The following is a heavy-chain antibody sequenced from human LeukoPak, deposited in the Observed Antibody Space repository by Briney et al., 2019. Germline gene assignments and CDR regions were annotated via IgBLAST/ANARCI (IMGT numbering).Heavy chain of an antibody. D-gene: IGHD3-10*01. CDR2: INSDGSST. CDR1: GFTFRSYW. Sequence: GGSLRLSCSASGFTFRSYWMHWVRQAPGKGLVWVSRINSDGSSTSYADSVKGRFTISRDNARNSLYLQMNSLRAEDTAVYYCARVVGGSGSYSSGYGMDVWGQGTTVTVSS. J-gene: IGHJ6*02. V-gene: IGHV3-74*01. CDR3: ARVVGGSGSYSSGYGMDV.